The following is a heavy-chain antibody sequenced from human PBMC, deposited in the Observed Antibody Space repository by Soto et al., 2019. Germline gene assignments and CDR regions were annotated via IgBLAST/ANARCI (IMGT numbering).Heavy chain of an antibody. D-gene: IGHD6-19*01. Sequence: PGGSLRLSCSASGFPFNRYAMGWVRQSPGKGLEWVSAIIDDGGRAYYADSVKGRFTISRDNFKNTLSLQMNSLRAEDTAVYYCAKDKMEQWMAGGYFDYWGQGTQFTVSS. J-gene: IGHJ4*02. CDR1: GFPFNRYA. CDR3: AKDKMEQWMAGGYFDY. CDR2: IIDDGGRA. V-gene: IGHV3-23*01.